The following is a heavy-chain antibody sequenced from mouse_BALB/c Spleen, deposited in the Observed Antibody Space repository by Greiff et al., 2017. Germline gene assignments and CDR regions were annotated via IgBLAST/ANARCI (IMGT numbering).Heavy chain of an antibody. J-gene: IGHJ3*01. V-gene: IGHV10S3*01. Sequence: GGGLVQPKGSLKLSCAASGFTFNTNAMNWVRQAPGKGLEWVARIRSKSNNYATYYADSVKDRFTISRDDSQSMLYLQMNNLKTEDTAMYYCVRDYDGAWFAYWGQGTLVTVSA. CDR1: GFTFNTNA. CDR3: VRDYDGAWFAY. D-gene: IGHD2-12*01. CDR2: IRSKSNNYAT.